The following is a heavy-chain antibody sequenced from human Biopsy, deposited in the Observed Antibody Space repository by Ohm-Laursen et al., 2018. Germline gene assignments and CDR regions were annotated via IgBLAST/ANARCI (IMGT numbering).Heavy chain of an antibody. CDR2: IFYSAIT. J-gene: IGHJ4*02. CDR3: ARLGSGDYFPTFFDF. D-gene: IGHD5-12*01. V-gene: IGHV4-31*03. Sequence: TLSLTCPVSGVSINGGRYYWNWIRHHPGKGLEWIGNIFYSAITYYNPSLKSRVTISVDTSKNQFSLKLSSVTAADTAVYYCARLGSGDYFPTFFDFWGQGALVTVSS. CDR1: GVSINGGRYY.